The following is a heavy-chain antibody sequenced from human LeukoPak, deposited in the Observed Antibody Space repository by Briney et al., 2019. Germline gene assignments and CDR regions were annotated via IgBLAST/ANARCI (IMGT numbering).Heavy chain of an antibody. Sequence: GGSLRLSCAASGFTVSSNYMSWVRQAPGKGLEWVSVIYSGGTTYYADSVKGRFTISRDNSKNTLYLQMNSLRAEDTAVYYCAKDRWLARPQTDYWGQGTLVTVSS. D-gene: IGHD5-24*01. V-gene: IGHV3-53*01. CDR2: IYSGGTT. J-gene: IGHJ4*02. CDR1: GFTVSSNY. CDR3: AKDRWLARPQTDY.